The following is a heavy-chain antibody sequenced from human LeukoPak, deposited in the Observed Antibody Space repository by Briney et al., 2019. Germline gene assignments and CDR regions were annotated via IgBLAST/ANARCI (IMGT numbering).Heavy chain of an antibody. CDR2: IHTSGST. D-gene: IGHD6-19*01. CDR1: GASLSSYF. V-gene: IGHV4-4*09. CDR3: ARHRRAVPAYYFDY. Sequence: PSETLSLTCTVSGASLSSYFWTWLRQPPGEGLEWLAYIHTSGSTNYNPSLKSRVTISLDTSKSQFSLNLTSVTAADTAMYYCARHRRAVPAYYFDYWGPGAPVTVSS. J-gene: IGHJ4*02.